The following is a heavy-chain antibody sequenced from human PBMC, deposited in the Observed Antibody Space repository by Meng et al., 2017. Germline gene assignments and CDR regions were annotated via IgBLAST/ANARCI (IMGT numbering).Heavy chain of an antibody. J-gene: IGHJ5*02. CDR1: GFSLSTSGVG. D-gene: IGHD6-13*01. V-gene: IGHV2-5*01. CDR3: AHRRGMAAAGA. CDR2: IYWNDDK. Sequence: SGPTLVKPTQTLTLTCTFSGFSLSTSGVGVGWIRQPPGNALEWLALIYWNDDKRYSPSLKSRLTITKDTSKNQVVLTMTNMGPVDTATYYCAHRRGMAAAGAWGQGTLVTVSS.